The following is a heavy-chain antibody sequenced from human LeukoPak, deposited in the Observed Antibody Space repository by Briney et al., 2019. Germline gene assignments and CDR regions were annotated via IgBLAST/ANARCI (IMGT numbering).Heavy chain of an antibody. CDR2: IYTSGST. J-gene: IGHJ6*03. Sequence: SETLSLTCTVSGGSISSDYWSWIRQPAGKGLEWIGRIYTSGSTNYNPSLKSRVTMSVDTSKNQFSLKLSSVTAADTAVYYCARRLHGLWMASSYYYYMDVWGKGTTVTVSS. D-gene: IGHD4-11*01. CDR1: GGSISSDY. V-gene: IGHV4-4*07. CDR3: ARRLHGLWMASSYYYYMDV.